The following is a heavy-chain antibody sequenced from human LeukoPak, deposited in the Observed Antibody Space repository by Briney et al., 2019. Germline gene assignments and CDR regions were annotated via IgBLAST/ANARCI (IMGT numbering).Heavy chain of an antibody. CDR1: GFTFSSYS. J-gene: IGHJ4*02. CDR2: ISYDRSNK. Sequence: GGSLRLSCAASGFTFSSYSMNWVRQAPGKGLEWVAVISYDRSNKYYADSVKGRFTISRDNSKNTLYLQMNSLRAEDTAVYYCAKRSGYSYYFDYWGQGTLVTVSS. CDR3: AKRSGYSYYFDY. D-gene: IGHD5-18*01. V-gene: IGHV3-30*18.